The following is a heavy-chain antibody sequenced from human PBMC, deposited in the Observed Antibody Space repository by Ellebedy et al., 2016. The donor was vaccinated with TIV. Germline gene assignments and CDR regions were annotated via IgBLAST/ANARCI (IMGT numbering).Heavy chain of an antibody. D-gene: IGHD3-16*01. CDR3: ARDYWGY. CDR2: INTDGTIT. Sequence: GESLKISCAASGFSFSTYWMFWVRQAPGKGLVWVSRINTDGTITDYADSVKGRFTISRDNAKNTLYLQMNSLRADDTGVYYCARDYWGYWGQGTLVTVSS. J-gene: IGHJ4*02. V-gene: IGHV3-74*01. CDR1: GFSFSTYW.